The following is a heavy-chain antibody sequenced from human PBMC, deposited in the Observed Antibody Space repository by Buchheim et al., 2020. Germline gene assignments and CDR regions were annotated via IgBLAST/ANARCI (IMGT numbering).Heavy chain of an antibody. CDR2: ISHTGSS. J-gene: IGHJ2*01. D-gene: IGHD3-10*01. CDR1: GGSISDYC. Sequence: QVQLQLWGTGLLKPSETLSLTCAVYGGSISDYCWSWIRQPPGKGLEWIGEISHTGSSNYNPSLESRVNILVDTSKNEVSLKVTSVTAADTAVYYCARCEAGRRVWYFDLWGRGTL. V-gene: IGHV4-34*01. CDR3: ARCEAGRRVWYFDL.